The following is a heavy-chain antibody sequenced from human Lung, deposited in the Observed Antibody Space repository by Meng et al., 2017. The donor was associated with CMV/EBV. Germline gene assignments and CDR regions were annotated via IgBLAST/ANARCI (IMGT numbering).Heavy chain of an antibody. Sequence: ASVKVSCKASGYSFTAYYIHWVRQAPGQGLEWMGWISPNSGGTNYAQRFQGRVTLTRDTSISTVYMELRRLTSDDTAVYFCARDFVVLPAATYFDDLGQGXLVTVSS. CDR1: GYSFTAYY. CDR2: ISPNSGGT. V-gene: IGHV1-2*02. J-gene: IGHJ4*02. CDR3: ARDFVVLPAATYFDD. D-gene: IGHD2-2*01.